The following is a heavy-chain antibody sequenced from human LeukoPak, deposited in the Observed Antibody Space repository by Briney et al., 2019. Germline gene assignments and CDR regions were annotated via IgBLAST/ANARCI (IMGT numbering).Heavy chain of an antibody. CDR2: ISGSSYHI. D-gene: IGHD3-3*01. J-gene: IGHJ4*02. Sequence: PGGSLRLSCAASGFTFSTCSMKWVRQAPGKALEWVSSISGSSYHIYYADSVKGRFTISRDNANNLLYLQMNSLRAEDTAVYYCARDRAWNYFDYWGQGTLVTVSS. V-gene: IGHV3-21*01. CDR3: ARDRAWNYFDY. CDR1: GFTFSTCS.